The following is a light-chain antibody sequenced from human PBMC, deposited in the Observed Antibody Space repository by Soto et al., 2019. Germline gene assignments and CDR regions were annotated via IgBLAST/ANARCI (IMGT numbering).Light chain of an antibody. V-gene: IGLV1-40*01. J-gene: IGLJ3*02. Sequence: QSVLTQPPSVSGVPGQRVTISCTGSSSNIGAGYDVHWYQQLPGTAPKLLIYGNSNRPSGVPDRFSGSKSGTSASLAITGLQAEDEADYYCQSYDSSLSGWVFGGGTKL. CDR1: SSNIGAGYD. CDR3: QSYDSSLSGWV. CDR2: GNS.